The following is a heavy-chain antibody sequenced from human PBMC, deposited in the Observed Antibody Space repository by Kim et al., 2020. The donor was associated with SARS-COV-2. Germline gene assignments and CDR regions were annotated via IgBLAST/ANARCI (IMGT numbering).Heavy chain of an antibody. CDR2: IWYDGSNK. CDR3: ARAPGSSNSGDTDV. Sequence: GGSLRLSCAASGFTFSSYGMHWVRQAPGKGLEWVAVIWYDGSNKYYADSVKGRFTISRDNYKNTLYLQMNSMRAEDTAVYYCARAPGSSNSGDTDVWGQGTTVTGSS. CDR1: GFTFSSYG. D-gene: IGHD3-10*01. V-gene: IGHV3-33*01. J-gene: IGHJ6*02.